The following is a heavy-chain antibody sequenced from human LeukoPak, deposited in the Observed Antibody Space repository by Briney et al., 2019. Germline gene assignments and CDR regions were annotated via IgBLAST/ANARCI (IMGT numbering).Heavy chain of an antibody. CDR3: AREVRVGAKGWFDP. J-gene: IGHJ5*02. CDR2: IYHSGST. CDR1: GYSISSGYY. Sequence: SPSETLSLTCTVSGYSISSGYYWGWIRQPPGKGLEWIGSIYHSGSTYYNPSLKSRVTISVDTSKNQFSLKLSSVTAADTAVYYCAREVRVGAKGWFDPWGQGTLVTVSS. V-gene: IGHV4-38-2*02. D-gene: IGHD1-26*01.